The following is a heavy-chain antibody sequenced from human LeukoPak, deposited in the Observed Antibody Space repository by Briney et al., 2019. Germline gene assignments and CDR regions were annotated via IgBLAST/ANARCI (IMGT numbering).Heavy chain of an antibody. D-gene: IGHD3-16*01. CDR1: GFTFSDYD. V-gene: IGHV3-69-1*02. CDR3: GRAFPPLRTSSAGDL. CDR2: ISGLSTHI. Sequence: KPGGSLRLSCSASGFTFSDYDMNWVRQAPGKGLEWVSSISGLSTHIYYGDSVKGRFSISRDNAKSSVYLQMNSLGVEDTAIYYCGRAFPPLRTSSAGDLWGQGILVTVSS. J-gene: IGHJ4*02.